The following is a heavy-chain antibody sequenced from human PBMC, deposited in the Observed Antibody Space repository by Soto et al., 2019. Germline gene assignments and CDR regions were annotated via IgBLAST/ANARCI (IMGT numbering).Heavy chain of an antibody. CDR1: GGSFSDNY. D-gene: IGHD2-2*03. CDR3: ARGVFGVGYCSGTTSYWAFDI. Sequence: QVHLQQWGAGLLKPSQTLSLTCAVYGGSFSDNYWSWIRQSPEKGLEWIGEINHSGSTNYNPSLNSRVTISGDPSQRPFSLNLSSVPAAATAVYYCARGVFGVGYCSGTTSYWAFDIWGQGTMVTVSS. V-gene: IGHV4-34*01. CDR2: INHSGST. J-gene: IGHJ3*02.